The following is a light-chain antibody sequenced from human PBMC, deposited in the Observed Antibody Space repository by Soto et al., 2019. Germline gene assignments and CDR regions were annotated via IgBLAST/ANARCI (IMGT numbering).Light chain of an antibody. V-gene: IGLV1-47*01. Sequence: QSVRTQPPSASGTPGQRVTISCSGSSSNIGSNQVYWYQQFPGMAPKLLMYRSDQRPTGVPDRFSGSKSGTSASLAISGLRSDDEADYYCSARDDILSGVVFGGGTKLTVL. J-gene: IGLJ2*01. CDR2: RSD. CDR3: SARDDILSGVV. CDR1: SSNIGSNQ.